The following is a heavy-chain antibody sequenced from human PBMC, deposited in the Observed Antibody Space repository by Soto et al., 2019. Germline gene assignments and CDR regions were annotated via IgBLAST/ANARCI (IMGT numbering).Heavy chain of an antibody. J-gene: IGHJ4*02. V-gene: IGHV3-64D*06. CDR3: VKGDSSGYSYFDY. CDR1: GLTFSSYA. Sequence: GGSLRLSCSASGLTFSSYAMHWVRQAPGKGLEYVSAISSNGGSTYYADSVKGRFTISRDNSKNTLYLQMSSLRAEDTAVYYCVKGDSSGYSYFDYWGQGTLVTVSS. CDR2: ISSNGGST. D-gene: IGHD6-19*01.